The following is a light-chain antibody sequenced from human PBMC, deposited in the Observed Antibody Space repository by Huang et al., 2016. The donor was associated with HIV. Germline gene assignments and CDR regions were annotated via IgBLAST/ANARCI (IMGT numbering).Light chain of an antibody. CDR3: QQSYSTLPYT. J-gene: IGKJ2*01. CDR2: AAS. V-gene: IGKV1-39*01. CDR1: QSISSY. Sequence: DIQMTQSPSSLSASVGDRVTITCRASQSISSYLNWYQQKPGKAPKFLIYAASSLQSGVPSRFSGSGSGTDFTLTISSLQPEDFATYYCQQSYSTLPYTFGQGTKVEIK.